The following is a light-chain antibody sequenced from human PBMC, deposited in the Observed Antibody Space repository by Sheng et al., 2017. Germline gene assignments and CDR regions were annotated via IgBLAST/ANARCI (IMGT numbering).Light chain of an antibody. CDR1: SSNIGSNY. CDR2: RND. CDR3: AAWEDSLSGWV. Sequence: QLVLTQPPSASETPGQRVTISCSGSSSNIGSNYVYWYQQLPGTAPKLLIYRNDQRPSGVPDRFSGSKSGTSASLAISGLRSDDEADYYCAAWEDSLSGWVFGGGTKLTVL. V-gene: IGLV1-47*01. J-gene: IGLJ3*02.